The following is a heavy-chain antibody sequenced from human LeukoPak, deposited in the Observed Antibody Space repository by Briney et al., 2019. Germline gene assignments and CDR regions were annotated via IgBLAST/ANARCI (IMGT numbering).Heavy chain of an antibody. Sequence: GASLKISCQGSGYSFTSYWIGWVRPMPGKGLEWMGIIYPGDSDTRYSPSIQGQVTMSADKSINTAYLQWSSLKASDTAMYYCARRQGCSSTSCPPDSWGQGTLVTVSS. CDR3: ARRQGCSSTSCPPDS. CDR1: GYSFTSYW. V-gene: IGHV5-51*01. J-gene: IGHJ4*02. D-gene: IGHD2-2*01. CDR2: IYPGDSDT.